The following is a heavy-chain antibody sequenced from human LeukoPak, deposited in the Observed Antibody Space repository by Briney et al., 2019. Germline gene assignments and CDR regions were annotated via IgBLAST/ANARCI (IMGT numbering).Heavy chain of an antibody. J-gene: IGHJ4*02. D-gene: IGHD3-22*01. V-gene: IGHV3-48*01. CDR3: AKEYYYDSSGPLTSSPFDY. Sequence: GGSLRLSCAASGFTFSSYSMNWVRQAPGKGLEWVSYISSSSSTIYYADSVKGRFTISRDNAKNSLYLQMNSLRAEDTAVYYCAKEYYYDSSGPLTSSPFDYWGQGTLVTVSS. CDR1: GFTFSSYS. CDR2: ISSSSSTI.